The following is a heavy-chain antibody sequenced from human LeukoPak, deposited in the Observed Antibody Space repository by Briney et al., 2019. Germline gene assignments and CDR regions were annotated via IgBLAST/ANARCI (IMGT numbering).Heavy chain of an antibody. CDR1: GYTFTGYY. CDR2: INPNSGGT. D-gene: IGHD6-13*01. Sequence: ASVNVSCKASGYTFTGYYMHWVRQAPGQGLEWMGWINPNSGGTNYAQRFQGRVTMTRDTSISTAYMELSRLRSDDTAVYYCARDTTGGYSSPKYYFDYWGQGTLVTVSS. CDR3: ARDTTGGYSSPKYYFDY. V-gene: IGHV1-2*02. J-gene: IGHJ4*02.